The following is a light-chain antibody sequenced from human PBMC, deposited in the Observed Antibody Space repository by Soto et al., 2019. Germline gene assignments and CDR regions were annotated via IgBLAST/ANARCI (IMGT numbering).Light chain of an antibody. J-gene: IGKJ1*01. CDR3: LQYQSYWT. Sequence: DIQMTQSPSTLSASVGDRVSITCRASQSISRQVAWYQQKPGKAPNLLIYQASNLETGVPSRFTGSGSGTEFTLTISSLQPDDLANYYSLQYQSYWTYGQGAKVEVK. CDR2: QAS. V-gene: IGKV1-5*03. CDR1: QSISRQ.